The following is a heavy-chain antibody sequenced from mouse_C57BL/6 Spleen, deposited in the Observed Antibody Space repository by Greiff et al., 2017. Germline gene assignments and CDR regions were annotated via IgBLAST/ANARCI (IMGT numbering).Heavy chain of an antibody. V-gene: IGHV1-55*01. Sequence: QVQLQQPGAELVKPGASVKMSCKASGYTFTSYWLTWVKQRPGQGLEWIGDIYPGSGSTNYNEKFKSKATLTVNTSSSTAYMQLSSLTSEDSAVYYCAKYYSNYVGGFDYWGQGTTLTVSS. CDR3: AKYYSNYVGGFDY. CDR1: GYTFTSYW. CDR2: IYPGSGST. D-gene: IGHD2-5*01. J-gene: IGHJ2*01.